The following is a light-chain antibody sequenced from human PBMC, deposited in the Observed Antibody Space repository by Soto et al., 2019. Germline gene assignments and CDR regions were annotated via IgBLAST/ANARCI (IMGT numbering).Light chain of an antibody. CDR1: SSDVGLYTS. J-gene: IGLJ3*02. CDR2: DVT. Sequence: QSVLTQPRSVSGSPGQSVTISCTGTSSDVGLYTSVSWYQQYPGKAPKLMIYDVTKRPSGVPDRFSGSKSGTTASLTISGLQAEDEADYYCCSYAGTYTFRVFGGGTKLTVL. V-gene: IGLV2-11*01. CDR3: CSYAGTYTFRV.